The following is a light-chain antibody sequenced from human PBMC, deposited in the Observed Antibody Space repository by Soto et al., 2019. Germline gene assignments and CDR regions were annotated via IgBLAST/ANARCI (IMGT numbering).Light chain of an antibody. Sequence: EIVLTQSPGTLSLSPGERATLSCRASQSVRSDYFAWYQQKPGQAPRVIIFGVSTRATGVPDRFSGSGSGTDFTLTISRLEPEDFAVYYCQQYGSSWTFGQGTKVDIK. J-gene: IGKJ1*01. CDR3: QQYGSSWT. CDR2: GVS. CDR1: QSVRSDY. V-gene: IGKV3-20*01.